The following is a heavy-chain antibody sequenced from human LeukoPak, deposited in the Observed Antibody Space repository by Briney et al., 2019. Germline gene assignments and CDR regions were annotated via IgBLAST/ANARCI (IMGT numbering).Heavy chain of an antibody. J-gene: IGHJ3*02. CDR2: ISSSGNTI. Sequence: GGSLRLSCAASGFTFSSYEMNWVRQAPGKGLEWVSYISSSGNTIYYADSVKGRFTISRDNAKNSLYLQMNSLRAEDTAIYYCAKDLTMNAFDIWGQGTMVTVSS. CDR3: AKDLTMNAFDI. CDR1: GFTFSSYE. V-gene: IGHV3-48*03. D-gene: IGHD3-22*01.